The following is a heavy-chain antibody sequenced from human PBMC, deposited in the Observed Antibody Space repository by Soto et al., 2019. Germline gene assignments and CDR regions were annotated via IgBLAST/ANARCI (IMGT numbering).Heavy chain of an antibody. CDR2: ISSNTGYL. V-gene: IGHV3-21*01. J-gene: IGHJ5*01. D-gene: IGHD6-25*01. Sequence: EVQLVESGGGLAKPGGALRLSCAASGFTFSSYSMNWVRQAPGKGLEWVSSISSNTGYLYYANSVKGRFTISTDNAKNSRYRQIKTLRAVETAGYYCARYRRDGYNFDFWGQGTLVTVSS. CDR3: ARYRRDGYNFDF. CDR1: GFTFSSYS.